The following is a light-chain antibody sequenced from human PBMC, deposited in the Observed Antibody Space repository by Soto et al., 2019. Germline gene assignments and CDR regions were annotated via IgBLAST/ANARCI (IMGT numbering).Light chain of an antibody. Sequence: EIVMVQGPCNLSLYPVERATLSCRSSQRVINDYLALYQQRPVQAHRLLIDGASSRATGIPDRFSGSGSGTEFTLTISRLEPEDFVVYYCLRYGGSPPLTLGGGTKVEIK. CDR2: GAS. V-gene: IGKV3-20*01. CDR3: LRYGGSPPLT. CDR1: QRVINDY. J-gene: IGKJ4*02.